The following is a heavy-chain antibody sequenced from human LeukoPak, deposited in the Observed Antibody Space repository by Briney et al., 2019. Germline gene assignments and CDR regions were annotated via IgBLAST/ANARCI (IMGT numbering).Heavy chain of an antibody. CDR3: ARGTGLYYYYYMDV. Sequence: GGSLRLSCAASGFTFSSYGMHWVRQAPGKGLEWVSHISSSGSTIYYADSVKGRFTISRDNAKNSLYLQMNSLRAEDTAVYYCARGTGLYYYYYMDVWGKGTTVTISS. CDR1: GFTFSSYG. CDR2: ISSSGSTI. V-gene: IGHV3-48*04. D-gene: IGHD3/OR15-3a*01. J-gene: IGHJ6*03.